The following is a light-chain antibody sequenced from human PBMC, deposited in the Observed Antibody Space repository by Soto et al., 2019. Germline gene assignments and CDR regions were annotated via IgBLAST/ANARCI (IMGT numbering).Light chain of an antibody. Sequence: DIQMTQTPSTLSASVGDRVTITCRASKSISLWLAWYQQKPGAAPKLLIYKASTVETGVPSRFSGSGSGTEFALTISSRQPDDFATYYCQQYSDVGTFGQGTQVETK. V-gene: IGKV1-5*03. CDR1: KSISLW. CDR3: QQYSDVGT. J-gene: IGKJ1*01. CDR2: KAS.